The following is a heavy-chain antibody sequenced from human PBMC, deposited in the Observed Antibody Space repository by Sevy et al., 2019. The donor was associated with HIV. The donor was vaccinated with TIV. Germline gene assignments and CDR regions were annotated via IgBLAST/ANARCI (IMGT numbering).Heavy chain of an antibody. Sequence: ASVKVSCKVSGYTLTELSMHWVRQAPGKGLEWMGGFDPEDGETIYAQKFQGRVTMTEETSTDTAYMELSSLRSEDTAVYYCATVGLVGPGSRMVRGVNNWFDPWGQGTLVTVSS. CDR1: GYTLTELS. V-gene: IGHV1-24*01. CDR3: ATVGLVGPGSRMVRGVNNWFDP. CDR2: FDPEDGET. J-gene: IGHJ5*02. D-gene: IGHD3-10*01.